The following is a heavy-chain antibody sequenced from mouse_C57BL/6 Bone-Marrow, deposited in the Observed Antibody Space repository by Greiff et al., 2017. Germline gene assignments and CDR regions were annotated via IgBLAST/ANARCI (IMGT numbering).Heavy chain of an antibody. V-gene: IGHV1-85*01. J-gene: IGHJ2*01. CDR1: GYTFTSSD. CDR2: IYPTDGST. CDR3: AAGYYGSSYY. D-gene: IGHD1-1*01. Sequence: QVQLQQSGPELVKPGASVKLSCKASGYTFTSSDINWVKQRPGQGLEWIGWIYPTDGSTKYNEKFKGKATLTVDTSSSTAYLELHSLTSEDSAVYCCAAGYYGSSYYWGQGTTLTVSS.